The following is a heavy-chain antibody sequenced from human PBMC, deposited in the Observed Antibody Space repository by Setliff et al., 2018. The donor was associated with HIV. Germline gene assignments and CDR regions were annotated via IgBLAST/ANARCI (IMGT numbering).Heavy chain of an antibody. CDR1: GYSLSSDYY. Sequence: SETLSLTCAVSGYSLSSDYYWGWLRQPPGKGLEWIGSIYYDGRTFYKPSLKSRLTISVDTSKNQFSLSLTSVTAADTAVYYCARGVPLLPPHYWGQGTLVTVSS. CDR3: ARGVPLLPPHY. D-gene: IGHD2-21*02. J-gene: IGHJ4*02. V-gene: IGHV4-38-2*01. CDR2: IYYDGRT.